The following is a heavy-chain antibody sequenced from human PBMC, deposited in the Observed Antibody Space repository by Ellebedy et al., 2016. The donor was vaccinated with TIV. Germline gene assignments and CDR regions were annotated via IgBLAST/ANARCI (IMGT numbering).Heavy chain of an antibody. CDR3: LKDLRGYSYGD. CDR2: IFQSTGGT. J-gene: IGHJ4*02. CDR1: GFTFSNFA. V-gene: IGHV3-23*01. Sequence: PGGSLRLSCVASGFTFSNFAMGWVRQAPGKGPEWVSHIFQSTGGTHYADSVRGRFTISRDNSKNTLSLQMNSLRAEDTAIYYCLKDLRGYSYGDWGQGTLVTVSS. D-gene: IGHD5-18*01.